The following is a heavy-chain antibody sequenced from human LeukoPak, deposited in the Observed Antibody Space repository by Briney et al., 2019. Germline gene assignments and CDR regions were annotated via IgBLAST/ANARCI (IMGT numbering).Heavy chain of an antibody. Sequence: SETLSLTCTVSGGSISSSSYFWGWIRQPPGKGLEWLGIIYYSGTTYYNPSLKSRVTISVDTSKNQFSLKLSCVTAADTAVYYCARQIAAAGTRYFAYWGQGTLVTVSS. CDR3: ARQIAAAGTRYFAY. V-gene: IGHV4-39*01. J-gene: IGHJ4*02. D-gene: IGHD6-13*01. CDR2: IYYSGTT. CDR1: GGSISSSSYF.